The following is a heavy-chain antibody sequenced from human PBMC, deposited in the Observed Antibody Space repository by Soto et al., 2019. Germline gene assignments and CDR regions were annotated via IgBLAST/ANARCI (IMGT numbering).Heavy chain of an antibody. D-gene: IGHD4-17*01. Sequence: GSLRLSCAASGCTFSNAWTNWVRQAPGKGLEWVGRIKSKTDGGTTDYAAPVKGRFTISRDDSKNTLYLQMNSLKTGDTAVYYCNTDPDYAGAFDIWGQGTMVTVSS. V-gene: IGHV3-15*07. CDR1: GCTFSNAW. CDR3: NTDPDYAGAFDI. J-gene: IGHJ3*02. CDR2: IKSKTDGGTT.